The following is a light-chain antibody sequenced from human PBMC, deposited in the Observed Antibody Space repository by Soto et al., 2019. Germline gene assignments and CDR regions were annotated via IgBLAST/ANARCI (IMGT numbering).Light chain of an antibody. CDR2: RAS. CDR1: QTIYSN. J-gene: IGKJ1*01. V-gene: IGKV3-15*01. Sequence: IMMTQSPATLSVSLGERATLSCRAGQTIYSNVAWYQQRPGQAPRLLIYRASTRATGVPARFSGSGSGTEFTFTISSLQSEDFAIYYCQQYQNLWTFGQGTKVDIK. CDR3: QQYQNLWT.